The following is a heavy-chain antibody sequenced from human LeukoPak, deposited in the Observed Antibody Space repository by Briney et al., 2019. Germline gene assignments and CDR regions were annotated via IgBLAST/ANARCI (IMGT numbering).Heavy chain of an antibody. V-gene: IGHV3-7*02. CDR3: ASQADSAYGDYN. D-gene: IGHD4-17*01. Sequence: GGSLRLSCAASGFTFGTYWMTWVRQVPGKGLQWVANIREDGSDKNYLDSVKGRFTISRDNAKNTLYLQMNSLRAEDTAVYYCASQADSAYGDYNWGQGTLVTVSS. CDR2: IREDGSDK. J-gene: IGHJ4*02. CDR1: GFTFGTYW.